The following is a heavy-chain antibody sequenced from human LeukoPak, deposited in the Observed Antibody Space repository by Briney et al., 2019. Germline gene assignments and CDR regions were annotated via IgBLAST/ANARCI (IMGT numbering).Heavy chain of an antibody. J-gene: IGHJ5*02. Sequence: SETLSLTCTVSGGSISSSSYYWGWIRQPPGKGLEWIGSIYYSGSTYYNPSLKSRVTISVDTSKNQFSLKLSSVTAADTAVYYCARDGYYDILRRWFDPWGQGPWSPSPQ. CDR2: IYYSGST. D-gene: IGHD3-9*01. CDR3: ARDGYYDILRRWFDP. CDR1: GGSISSSSYY. V-gene: IGHV4-39*07.